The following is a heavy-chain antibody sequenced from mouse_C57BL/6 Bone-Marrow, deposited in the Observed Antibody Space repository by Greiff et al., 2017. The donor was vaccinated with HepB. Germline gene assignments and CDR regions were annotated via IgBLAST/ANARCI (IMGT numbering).Heavy chain of an antibody. CDR1: GYTFTRYW. CDR2: IDPSDSYT. D-gene: IGHD4-1*02. CDR3: ASSNWDDYAMDY. J-gene: IGHJ4*01. Sequence: QVQLQQPGAELVMPGASVKLSCKASGYTFTRYWMHWVKQRPGQGLEWIGEIDPSDSYTNYNQKFKGKSTLTVDKSSSTAYMQLSSLTSEDSAVYYCASSNWDDYAMDYWGQGTSVTVSS. V-gene: IGHV1-69*01.